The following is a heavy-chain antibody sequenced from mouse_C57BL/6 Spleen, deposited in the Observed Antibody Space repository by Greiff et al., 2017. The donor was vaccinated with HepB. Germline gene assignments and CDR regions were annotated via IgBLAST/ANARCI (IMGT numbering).Heavy chain of an antibody. D-gene: IGHD2-4*01. Sequence: EVKLMESGGGLVKPGGSLKLSCAASGFTFSDYGMHWVRQAPEKGLEWVAYISSGSSTIYYADTVKGRFTISRDNAKNTLFLQMTSLRSEDTAMYYCARPEDYDSYAMDYWGQGTSVTVSS. V-gene: IGHV5-17*01. CDR1: GFTFSDYG. J-gene: IGHJ4*01. CDR2: ISSGSSTI. CDR3: ARPEDYDSYAMDY.